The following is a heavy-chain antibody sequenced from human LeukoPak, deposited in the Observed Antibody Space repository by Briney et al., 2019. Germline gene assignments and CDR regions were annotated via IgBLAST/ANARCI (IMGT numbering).Heavy chain of an antibody. CDR1: GRALSAYD. CDR2: NIPIFASP. CDR3: ARAVGGTVLSGGVRFDP. D-gene: IGHD6-19*01. J-gene: IGHJ5*02. V-gene: IGHV1-69*13. Sequence: SVKVSCKASGRALSAYDINWLRQAPGQGLEWMGGNIPIFASPVYTQRFQGRLSITADESTNTAYMELSSLTSEDAAVFYCARAVGGTVLSGGVRFDPWGQGALVSVSS.